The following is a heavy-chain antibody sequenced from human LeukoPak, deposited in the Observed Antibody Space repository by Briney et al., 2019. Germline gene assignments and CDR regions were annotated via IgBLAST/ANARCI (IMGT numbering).Heavy chain of an antibody. V-gene: IGHV3-74*01. Sequence: HPGGSLRLSCAASGFTFSSYWMHWVRQAPGKGLVWVSRINTDGSSTSYADSVKGRFTISRDNAKNTLYLQMNSLRAEDTAVYYCARVRGDYYLDYWGQGTLVTVSS. CDR2: INTDGSST. D-gene: IGHD3-16*01. CDR1: GFTFSSYW. J-gene: IGHJ4*02. CDR3: ARVRGDYYLDY.